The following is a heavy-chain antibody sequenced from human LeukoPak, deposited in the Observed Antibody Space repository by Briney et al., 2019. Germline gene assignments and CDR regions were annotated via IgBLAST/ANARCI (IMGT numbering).Heavy chain of an antibody. CDR2: ISWNSGSI. V-gene: IGHV3-9*01. CDR1: GFTFDDYA. CDR3: AKDRVAARSSGFDY. Sequence: GRSLRLSCAASGFTFDDYAMHWVRQAPGKGLEWVSGISWNSGSIGYADSVKGRFTISRDNAKNSLYLQMNSLRAEDTALYYCAKDRVAARSSGFDYWGQGTLVTVSS. D-gene: IGHD6-6*01. J-gene: IGHJ4*02.